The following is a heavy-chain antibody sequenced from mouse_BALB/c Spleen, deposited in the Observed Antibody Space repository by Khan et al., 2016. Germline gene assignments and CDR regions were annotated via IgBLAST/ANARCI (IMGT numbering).Heavy chain of an antibody. V-gene: IGHV1S135*01. CDR2: IDPYYGGI. CDR3: ARSGYGSSYAMDY. J-gene: IGHJ4*01. D-gene: IGHD1-1*01. CDR1: GYSFTGYN. Sequence: IQLVQSGPELEKPGASVKISCKASGYSFTGYNMNWVKQSNGKSLEWIGNIDPYYGGISYNQKFKGKATLTVDKSSSTAYMQLKSLTSEDSAVYYCARSGYGSSYAMDYLGQGTSVTVSS.